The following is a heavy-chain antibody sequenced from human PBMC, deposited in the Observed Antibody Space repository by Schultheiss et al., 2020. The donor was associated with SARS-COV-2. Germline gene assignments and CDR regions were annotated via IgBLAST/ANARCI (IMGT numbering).Heavy chain of an antibody. CDR2: ISASGGST. D-gene: IGHD6-19*01. V-gene: IGHV3-23*01. Sequence: GGSLRLSCAASGFTFSSCDMSWVRQAPGKGLEWVSVISASGGSTYYADSVKGRFTISRDNSKNTLYLQMNSLRAEDTAVYYCARGLGVAGTNYYYGMDVWGQGTTVTVSS. J-gene: IGHJ6*02. CDR3: ARGLGVAGTNYYYGMDV. CDR1: GFTFSSCD.